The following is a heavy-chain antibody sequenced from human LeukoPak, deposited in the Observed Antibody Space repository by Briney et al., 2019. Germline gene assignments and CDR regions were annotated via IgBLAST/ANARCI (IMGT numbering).Heavy chain of an antibody. Sequence: SQTLSLTCTVSGGSISSGGYYWSWIRQPPGKGLEWIGYIYHSGSTFYNPSLKSRVTISVDRSKNQFSLKLSSVTAADTAVYYCARDIVVVPAAITSYYYYYMDVWGKGTTVTVSS. CDR3: ARDIVVVPAAITSYYYYYMDV. D-gene: IGHD2-2*02. CDR1: GGSISSGGYY. J-gene: IGHJ6*03. CDR2: IYHSGST. V-gene: IGHV4-30-2*01.